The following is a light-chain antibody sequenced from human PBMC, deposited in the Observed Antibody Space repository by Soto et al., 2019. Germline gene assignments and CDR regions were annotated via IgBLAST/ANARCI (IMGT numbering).Light chain of an antibody. CDR2: EDD. Sequence: NFMLTQPHSVSQSPGKTVTISCTRSSGSIASNYVQWYQQRPGSSPSIVIYEDDQRPSGVPDRFSGSIDSSSSSAYLTISGLNTEDEADYYCQSYDSDTVIFGGGTKVTVL. V-gene: IGLV6-57*01. CDR3: QSYDSDTVI. J-gene: IGLJ2*01. CDR1: SGSIASNY.